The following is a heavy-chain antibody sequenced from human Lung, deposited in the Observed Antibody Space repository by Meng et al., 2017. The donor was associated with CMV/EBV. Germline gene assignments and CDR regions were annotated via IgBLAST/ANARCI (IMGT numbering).Heavy chain of an antibody. D-gene: IGHD3-10*01. V-gene: IGHV4-4*02. CDR2: IPHRGSS. CDR1: GDSITNHNW. J-gene: IGHJ1*01. CDR3: LRRSGGSV. Sequence: QLGESGPALVKPSEPLSLPCAVSGDSITNHNWWAWVRQPPGKGLEWIGEIPHRGSSAYNPSLKSRVSMSIDKSKNQFSLKLTSVTAADTAVYHCLRRSGGSVWGQGTLVTVSS.